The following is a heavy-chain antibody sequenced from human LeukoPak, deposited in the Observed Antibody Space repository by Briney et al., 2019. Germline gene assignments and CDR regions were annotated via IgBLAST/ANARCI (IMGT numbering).Heavy chain of an antibody. CDR1: GFTVSSTY. V-gene: IGHV3-7*01. CDR2: IKQDGSEK. Sequence: GGSLRLSCAASGFTVSSTYMSWVRQAPGKGLEWVANIKQDGSEKYYVDSVKGRFTISRDNAKNSLYLQMNSLRAEDTAVYYCARGRYSYGLIYYFDYWGQGTLVTVSS. J-gene: IGHJ4*02. CDR3: ARGRYSYGLIYYFDY. D-gene: IGHD5-18*01.